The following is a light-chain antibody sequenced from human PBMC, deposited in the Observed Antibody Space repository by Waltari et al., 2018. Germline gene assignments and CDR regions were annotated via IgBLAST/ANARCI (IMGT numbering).Light chain of an antibody. V-gene: IGKV1-39*01. Sequence: DIQLTQSPSSLSASEGDRVTITCGANQTTLSYLNWYQQKPGKGPKRLIYSASSLQSWVPSRFSGSGFGTDFTLTISSLQPADFATYYCQQSYSTPLTFGGGTKVEI. J-gene: IGKJ4*01. CDR1: QTTLSY. CDR3: QQSYSTPLT. CDR2: SAS.